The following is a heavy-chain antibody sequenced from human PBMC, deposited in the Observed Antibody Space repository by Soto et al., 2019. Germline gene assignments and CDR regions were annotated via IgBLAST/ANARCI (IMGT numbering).Heavy chain of an antibody. CDR3: ARRSGGYDILTGYQRDAFDI. CDR2: IYYSGST. Sequence: SETLSLTCTVSGGSISSSSYYWGWIRQPPGKGLEWIGSIYYSGSTYYNPSLKSRVTISVDTSKNQFSLKLSSVTAADTAVYYCARRSGGYDILTGYQRDAFDIWGQGTMVTVS. V-gene: IGHV4-39*01. J-gene: IGHJ3*02. D-gene: IGHD3-9*01. CDR1: GGSISSSSYY.